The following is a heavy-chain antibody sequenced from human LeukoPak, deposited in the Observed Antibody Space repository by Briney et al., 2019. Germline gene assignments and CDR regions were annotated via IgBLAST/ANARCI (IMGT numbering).Heavy chain of an antibody. D-gene: IGHD1-26*01. J-gene: IGHJ5*02. CDR3: ARGQGATVPQVGKNWFDP. CDR2: IYYSGST. CDR1: GGSISSSSYY. V-gene: IGHV4-39*07. Sequence: SETLSLTCTVSGGSISSSSYYWGWIRQPPGKGLEWIGSIYYSGSTYYNPSLKSRVTISVDTSKNQFSLKLTSVTAADTAVYYCARGQGATVPQVGKNWFDPWGQGTRVIVSS.